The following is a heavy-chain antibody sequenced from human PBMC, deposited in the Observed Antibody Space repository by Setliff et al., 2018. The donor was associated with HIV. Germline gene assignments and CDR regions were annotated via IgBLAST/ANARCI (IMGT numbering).Heavy chain of an antibody. D-gene: IGHD3-10*01. CDR1: GFTFSSYA. CDR2: ISYDGSNK. Sequence: GGSLRLSCAASGFTFSSYAMHWVRRAPGKGLEWVAVISYDGSNKYYADSVKGRFTISRDNSKNTLYLQMNSLRTEDTAVYYCARSVIGYYYYGMDVWGQGTLVTVSS. CDR3: ARSVIGYYYYGMDV. V-gene: IGHV3-30*07. J-gene: IGHJ6*02.